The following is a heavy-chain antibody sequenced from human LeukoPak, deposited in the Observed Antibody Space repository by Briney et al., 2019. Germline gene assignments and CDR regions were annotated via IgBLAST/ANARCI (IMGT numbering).Heavy chain of an antibody. CDR3: ARAVRGSGWSPDY. V-gene: IGHV1-69*04. Sequence: SVKVSCKASGGTFSSYAISWVRQAPGQGLEWMGRIIPILGIANYAQKFQGRVTITADKSTSTAYMELSSLRSEDTAVYYCARAVRGSGWSPDYWGQGTLVTVSS. D-gene: IGHD6-19*01. J-gene: IGHJ4*02. CDR1: GGTFSSYA. CDR2: IIPILGIA.